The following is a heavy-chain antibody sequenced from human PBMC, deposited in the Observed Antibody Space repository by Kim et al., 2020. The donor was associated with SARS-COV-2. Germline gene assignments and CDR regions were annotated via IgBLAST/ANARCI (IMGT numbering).Heavy chain of an antibody. V-gene: IGHV4-34*01. CDR2: INHSGST. CDR3: ARGSRFLEWLLPFYFDY. Sequence: SETLSLTCAVYGGSFSGYYWSWIRQPPGKGLEWIGEINHSGSTNYNPSLKSRVTISVDTSKNQFSLKLSSVTAADTAVYYCARGSRFLEWLLPFYFDYWG. CDR1: GGSFSGYY. J-gene: IGHJ4*01. D-gene: IGHD3-3*01.